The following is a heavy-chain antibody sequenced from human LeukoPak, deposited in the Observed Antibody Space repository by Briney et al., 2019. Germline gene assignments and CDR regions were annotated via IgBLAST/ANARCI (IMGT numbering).Heavy chain of an antibody. J-gene: IGHJ4*02. V-gene: IGHV3-53*05. D-gene: IGHD3-16*01. CDR1: GFSGSSNY. CDR3: ARGHGGTAYYFDY. CDR2: IYSSGTT. Sequence: GGSLRLSCAASGFSGSSNYMNWVRQAPGMGPEWVSVIYSSGTTYYADSVKGRFTISRDNSKNTLDLQMNGLRSEDTAVYYCARGHGGTAYYFDYWGQGTLVTVSS.